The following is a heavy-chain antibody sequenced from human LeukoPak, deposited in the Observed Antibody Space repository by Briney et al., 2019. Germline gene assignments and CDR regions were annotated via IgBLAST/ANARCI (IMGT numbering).Heavy chain of an antibody. CDR3: AELGITMIGGV. Sequence: KPSETLSLTCTVSGYSISSGYYWGWIRQPPGKGLEWVSYISSSGSTIYYAHSVKGRFTISRDNAKNSLYQQMNSLRAEDTAVYYCAELGITMIGGVWGKGTTVTISS. CDR2: ISSSGSTI. J-gene: IGHJ6*04. CDR1: GYSISSGYY. D-gene: IGHD3-10*02. V-gene: IGHV3-11*04.